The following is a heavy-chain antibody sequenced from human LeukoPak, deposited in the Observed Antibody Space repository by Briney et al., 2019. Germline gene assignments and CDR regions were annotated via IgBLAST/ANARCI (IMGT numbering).Heavy chain of an antibody. D-gene: IGHD5-24*01. Sequence: GGSLRLSCAASGITFSSYWMHWVRQAPGKGLVWVSRINTDGSTTSYADSVKGRFTISRDNSKNTLYLQMNSLRAEDTAVYYCAMATITSPDYWGQGTLVTVSS. V-gene: IGHV3-74*01. CDR1: GITFSSYW. J-gene: IGHJ4*02. CDR3: AMATITSPDY. CDR2: INTDGSTT.